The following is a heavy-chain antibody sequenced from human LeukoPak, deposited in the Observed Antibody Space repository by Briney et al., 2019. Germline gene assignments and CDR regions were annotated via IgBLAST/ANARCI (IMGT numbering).Heavy chain of an antibody. CDR1: GYTFTSYY. CDR3: ARGSILHPQWEYQLLYYFYY. J-gene: IGHJ4*02. Sequence: ASVKVSCKASGYTFTSYYMHWVRQAPGQGLEWMGIINPSGGSTSYAQKFQGRVTMTRDTSTSTVYMELSSLRSEDTAVYYCARGSILHPQWEYQLLYYFYYWGQGTLVTVSS. D-gene: IGHD2-2*01. V-gene: IGHV1-46*03. CDR2: INPSGGST.